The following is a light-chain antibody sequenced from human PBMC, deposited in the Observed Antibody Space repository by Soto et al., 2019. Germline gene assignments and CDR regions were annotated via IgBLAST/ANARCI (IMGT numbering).Light chain of an antibody. CDR1: SSDVGGYNY. CDR2: DVT. V-gene: IGLV2-14*01. CDR3: SSYTRSSTPYV. J-gene: IGLJ1*01. Sequence: QSALTQPASGSGSPGQSITISCTGTSSDVGGYNYVSWYQQHPVKAPKLIIYDVTNRPSGISDRFSGSKSGNTASLTISGLQAEDEADYYCSSYTRSSTPYVFGTGTKVTVL.